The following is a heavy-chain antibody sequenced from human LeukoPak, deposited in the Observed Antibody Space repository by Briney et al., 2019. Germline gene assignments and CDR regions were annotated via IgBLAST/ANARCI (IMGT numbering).Heavy chain of an antibody. J-gene: IGHJ5*02. CDR1: GFTFSSYA. CDR3: AKARIYGDYWWFDP. CDR2: ISGSGGST. D-gene: IGHD4-17*01. Sequence: PGASLRLSCAASGFTFSSYAMSWVRQAPGKGLEWVSAISGSGGSTYYADSVKGRFTISRDNSKNTLYLQMNGLRAEDTAVYYCAKARIYGDYWWFDPWGQGTLVTVSS. V-gene: IGHV3-23*01.